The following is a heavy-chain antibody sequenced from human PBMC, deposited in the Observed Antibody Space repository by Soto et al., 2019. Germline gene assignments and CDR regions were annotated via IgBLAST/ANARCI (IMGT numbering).Heavy chain of an antibody. D-gene: IGHD2-2*01. Sequence: PVGSLRLSCAASGFTFSSYAMHWVRQAPGKGLEWVAVISYDGSNKYYADSVKGRFTISRDNSKNTLYLQMNSLRAEDTAVYYCARGVVVVPAAIDYYYGMDVWGQGTTVTVSS. V-gene: IGHV3-30-3*01. CDR3: ARGVVVVPAAIDYYYGMDV. CDR2: ISYDGSNK. CDR1: GFTFSSYA. J-gene: IGHJ6*02.